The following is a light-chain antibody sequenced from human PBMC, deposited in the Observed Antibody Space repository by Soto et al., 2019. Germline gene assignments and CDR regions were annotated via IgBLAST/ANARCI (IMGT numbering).Light chain of an antibody. CDR2: WAS. V-gene: IGKV4-1*01. CDR1: QSVLQNSNSKNY. Sequence: DIVMTQSPDSLAVSLGERATINCKSSQSVLQNSNSKNYLAWYQQKPGLPPKLLISWASTRESGVSGRFSGSGSGTDFTLTITNLQAEDVAIYSCQQYFATPTTFGQGTKVEI. CDR3: QQYFATPTT. J-gene: IGKJ1*01.